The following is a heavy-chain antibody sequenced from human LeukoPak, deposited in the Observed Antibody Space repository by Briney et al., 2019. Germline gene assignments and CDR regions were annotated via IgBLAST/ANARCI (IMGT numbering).Heavy chain of an antibody. Sequence: PSETLSLTCTVSGGSISSYYWSWIRQPPGKGLEWIGYIYYSGSTNYNPSLKSRVTISVDMSKNQFSLKLSSVTAADTAVYYCARGPDYYGSGTVGDNWFDPWGQGTLVTVSS. CDR2: IYYSGST. V-gene: IGHV4-59*01. CDR1: GGSISSYY. CDR3: ARGPDYYGSGTVGDNWFDP. J-gene: IGHJ5*02. D-gene: IGHD3-10*01.